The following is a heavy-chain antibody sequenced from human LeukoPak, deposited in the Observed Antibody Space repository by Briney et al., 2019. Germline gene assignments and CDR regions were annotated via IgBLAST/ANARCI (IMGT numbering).Heavy chain of an antibody. D-gene: IGHD2-2*02. CDR1: GFTFSSYA. V-gene: IGHV3-30-3*01. CDR3: ARVVGYCSSTSCYRPGDYYYYMDV. CDR2: ISYDGSNK. Sequence: GRSLRLSCAASGFTFSSYAMHWVRQAPGKGLEWVAVISYDGSNKYYADSVKGRFTISRDNSKNTLYLQMNSLRAEDTAVYYCARVVGYCSSTSCYRPGDYYYYMDVWGKGTTVTVSS. J-gene: IGHJ6*03.